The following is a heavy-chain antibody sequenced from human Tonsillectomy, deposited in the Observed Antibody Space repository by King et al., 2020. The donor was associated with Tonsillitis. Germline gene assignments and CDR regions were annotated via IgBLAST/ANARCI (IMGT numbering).Heavy chain of an antibody. CDR2: IKQDGSEK. Sequence: QLVQSGGGLVQPGGSLRLSCAASGFTFTSYWMTWVRQAPGKGLEWVANIKQDGSEKYYVDSVKGRFTISRDSAKNSLYLQMNSLRAEDTAVYYCARVPYRYSSVYYYYYYGMDVWGQGTTVTVSS. CDR3: ARVPYRYSSVYYYYYYGMDV. J-gene: IGHJ6*02. V-gene: IGHV3-7*01. D-gene: IGHD6-19*01. CDR1: GFTFTSYW.